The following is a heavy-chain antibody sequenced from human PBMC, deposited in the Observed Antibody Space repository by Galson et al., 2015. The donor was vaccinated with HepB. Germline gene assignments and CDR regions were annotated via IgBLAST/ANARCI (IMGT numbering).Heavy chain of an antibody. D-gene: IGHD4-17*01. J-gene: IGHJ4*02. V-gene: IGHV3-7*03. Sequence: SLRLSCAASGFTFSSYWMSWVRQAPGKGLEWVANIKQDGSEKYYVDSVKGRFTISRDNAKNSLHLQMNSLRAEDTAVYYCAREGTHDYGDYSDYWGQGTLVTVSS. CDR1: GFTFSSYW. CDR2: IKQDGSEK. CDR3: AREGTHDYGDYSDY.